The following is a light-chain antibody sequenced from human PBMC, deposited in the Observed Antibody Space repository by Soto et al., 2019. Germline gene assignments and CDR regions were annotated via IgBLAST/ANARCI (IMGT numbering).Light chain of an antibody. CDR2: LSS. V-gene: IGKV2-28*01. Sequence: DIVMTQSPLSLPVTPGEPASISCRSSQSVLHSNGHNYLEWYVQRPGQSPQLLVYLSSSRASGVPDRFSGSGSGTDFTLRINGVEAEDVGIYYCMQGLQIPFTFGHGNKVDIK. CDR1: QSVLHSNGHNY. CDR3: MQGLQIPFT. J-gene: IGKJ3*01.